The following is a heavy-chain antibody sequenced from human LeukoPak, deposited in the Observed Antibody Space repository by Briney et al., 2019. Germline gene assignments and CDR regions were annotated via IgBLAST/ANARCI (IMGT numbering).Heavy chain of an antibody. J-gene: IGHJ4*02. V-gene: IGHV3-23*01. CDR2: ISGSGGST. Sequence: GGSLRLSCAASGFTFSGYTMNWVRQAPGKGLEWVSAISGSGGSTYYADSVKGRFTISRDNSKNTLYLQMNSLRAEDTAVYYCAKVGDYGDYVDYWGQGTLVTVSS. CDR3: AKVGDYGDYVDY. CDR1: GFTFSGYT. D-gene: IGHD4-17*01.